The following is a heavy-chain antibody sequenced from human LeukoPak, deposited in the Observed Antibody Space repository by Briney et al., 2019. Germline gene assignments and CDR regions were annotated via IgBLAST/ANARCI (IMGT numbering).Heavy chain of an antibody. CDR3: ARDPWADSSGFPLHH. CDR1: GFTFSTYW. J-gene: IGHJ1*01. Sequence: GGSLRLSCAASGFTFSTYWMSWVRQAPGKGLEWVANTNQEGSEKYYVDSVKGRFTISKDNAKNSLYLQMNSLRAEDTAVYYCARDPWADSSGFPLHHWGQGTLVTVSS. CDR2: TNQEGSEK. V-gene: IGHV3-7*01. D-gene: IGHD3-22*01.